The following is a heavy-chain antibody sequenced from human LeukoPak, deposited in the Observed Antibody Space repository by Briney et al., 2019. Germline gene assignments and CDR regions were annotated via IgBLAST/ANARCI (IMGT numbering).Heavy chain of an antibody. CDR3: ARLSYSSSSCWFDA. J-gene: IGHJ5*02. D-gene: IGHD6-6*01. CDR2: IYYSGST. CDR1: GGSISSGDYY. Sequence: SETLSLTCTVSGGSISSGDYYWSWIRQPPGKGLEWIGYIYYSGSTYYNPSLKSRVTISVDTSKNQFSLKLSSVTAADTAVYYCARLSYSSSSCWFDAWGQGTLVTVSS. V-gene: IGHV4-30-4*08.